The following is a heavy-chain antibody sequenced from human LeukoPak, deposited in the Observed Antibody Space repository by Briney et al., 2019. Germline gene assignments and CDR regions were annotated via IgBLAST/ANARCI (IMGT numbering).Heavy chain of an antibody. D-gene: IGHD3-22*01. CDR2: INHSGST. J-gene: IGHJ4*02. CDR3: ARGQRITMTD. Sequence: SETLSLTCAVYGGSFGAYYWSWIRQPPGKGLEWIGEINHSGSTNYNPSLKSRVAISVDTSRNQLSLRLSSVTAADTAVYYCARGQRITMTDWGQGTLVTVSS. V-gene: IGHV4-34*01. CDR1: GGSFGAYY.